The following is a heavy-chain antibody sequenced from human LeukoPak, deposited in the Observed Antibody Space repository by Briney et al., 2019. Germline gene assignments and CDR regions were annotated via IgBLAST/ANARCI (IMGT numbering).Heavy chain of an antibody. V-gene: IGHV4-34*01. J-gene: IGHJ4*02. Sequence: PSETLSLTCAVYGGSFSHSYWNWVRQPPGKGLGWIGEINHSGISDYNPSLSSRVTMSQDTSKNHFSLKLASVTAADTAVYYCVRGPDHAKVGYWGQGTPVTVSS. CDR1: GGSFSHSY. CDR2: INHSGIS. D-gene: IGHD1-14*01. CDR3: VRGPDHAKVGY.